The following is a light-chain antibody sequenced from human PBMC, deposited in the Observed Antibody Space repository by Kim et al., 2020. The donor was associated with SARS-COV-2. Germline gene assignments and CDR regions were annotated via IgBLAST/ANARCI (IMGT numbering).Light chain of an antibody. V-gene: IGKV3-20*01. CDR1: QSVRSSY. J-gene: IGKJ1*01. Sequence: EIVLTQSPGTLSLSPGERATLSCRASQSVRSSYLAWYQQKPGQAPRLLIYGASSRATGMPDRFSGSGSGTDFTLTISRLEPEDFAVYYCQQYGSSPRTFGQGTKVDIK. CDR2: GAS. CDR3: QQYGSSPRT.